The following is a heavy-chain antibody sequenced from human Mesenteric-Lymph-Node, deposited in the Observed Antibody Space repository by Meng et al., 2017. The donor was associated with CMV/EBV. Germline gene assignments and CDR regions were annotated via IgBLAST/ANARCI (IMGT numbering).Heavy chain of an antibody. CDR2: IYYSGST. Sequence: SETLSLTCTVSGGSVSSGSYYWSWIRQPPGKGLEWIGYIYYSGSTNYNPSLKSRVTTSFDTSKNQFSLKLNSVTAADTAVYYCARRVNTYYYLDHWGQGGLVTVSS. CDR3: ARRVNTYYYLDH. D-gene: IGHD4-17*01. V-gene: IGHV4-61*01. CDR1: GGSVSSGSYY. J-gene: IGHJ4*02.